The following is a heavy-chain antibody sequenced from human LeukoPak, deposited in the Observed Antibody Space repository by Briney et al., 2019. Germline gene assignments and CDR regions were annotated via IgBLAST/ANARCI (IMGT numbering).Heavy chain of an antibody. V-gene: IGHV4-59*12. CDR2: IYYSGST. CDR3: ARLVPAALLDY. D-gene: IGHD2-2*01. Sequence: PSETLSLTCGVSGGSISSYYWSWIRQPPGKGLEWIGYIYYSGSTNYNPSLKSRVTISVDTSKNQFSLKLSSVTAADTAVYYCARLVPAALLDYWGQGTLVTVSS. J-gene: IGHJ4*02. CDR1: GGSISSYY.